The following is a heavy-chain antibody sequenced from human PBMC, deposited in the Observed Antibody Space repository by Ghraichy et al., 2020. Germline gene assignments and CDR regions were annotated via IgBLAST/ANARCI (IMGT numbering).Heavy chain of an antibody. CDR2: IKQDGSEK. CDR3: ARGGGWLQFGYFDY. Sequence: GGSLRLSCAASGFTFSSYWMSWVRQAPGKGLEWVANIKQDGSEKYYVDSVKGRFTISRDNAKNSLYQQMNSLRAEDRAVYYCARGGGWLQFGYFDYWGQGTLVTVSS. CDR1: GFTFSSYW. V-gene: IGHV3-7*01. D-gene: IGHD5-24*01. J-gene: IGHJ4*02.